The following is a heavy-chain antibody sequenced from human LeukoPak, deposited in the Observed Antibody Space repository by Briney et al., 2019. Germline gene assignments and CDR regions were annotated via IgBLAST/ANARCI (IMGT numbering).Heavy chain of an antibody. V-gene: IGHV4-30-2*01. Sequence: SETLSLTCAVSGGSISSGGYSWSWIRQPPGTGLEWIGYIYHSGSTYYNPSLKSRVTISVDRSKNQFSLKLSSVTAADTAVYYCAAAKLSIDYWGQGTLVTVSS. CDR2: IYHSGST. CDR1: GGSISSGGYS. D-gene: IGHD6-25*01. CDR3: AAAKLSIDY. J-gene: IGHJ4*02.